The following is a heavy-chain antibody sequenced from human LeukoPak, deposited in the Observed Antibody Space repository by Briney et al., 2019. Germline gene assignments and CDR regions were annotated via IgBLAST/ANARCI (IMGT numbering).Heavy chain of an antibody. CDR2: IYPGDSDT. Sequence: GESLKISCKGTGYSFTSYWIGWVRQMPGKGLEWMGIIYPGDSDTRYSPSFQGQVTISADKSISTAYLQWSSLKASDTVVYYCARHLNDYTSDYWGQGTLVTVSS. CDR3: ARHLNDYTSDY. J-gene: IGHJ4*02. D-gene: IGHD4-11*01. V-gene: IGHV5-51*01. CDR1: GYSFTSYW.